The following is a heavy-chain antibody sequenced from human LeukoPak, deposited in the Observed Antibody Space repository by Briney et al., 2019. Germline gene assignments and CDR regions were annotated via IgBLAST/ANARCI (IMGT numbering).Heavy chain of an antibody. V-gene: IGHV3-48*01. CDR3: ARGSTYYDSSGQVPFDY. CDR1: ELTFSTYS. D-gene: IGHD3-22*01. CDR2: ISSSSSTI. Sequence: GRSLGLSCEASELTFSTYSMTWVRRAQGRGLKWVSYISSSSSTIYYADSVKGRFTISRDNAKNSLYLQMNSLRAEDTAVYYCARGSTYYDSSGQVPFDYWGQGTLVTVSS. J-gene: IGHJ4*02.